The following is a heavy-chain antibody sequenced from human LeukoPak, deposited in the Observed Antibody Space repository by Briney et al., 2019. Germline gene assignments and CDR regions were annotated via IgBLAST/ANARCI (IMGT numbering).Heavy chain of an antibody. CDR1: GYTFTGYY. D-gene: IGHD5-18*01. CDR2: INPNSGGT. Sequence: ASVKVSCKASGYTFTGYYMHWVRQAPGQVLEWMGWINPNSGGTNYAQKFQGRVTMTRDTSISTAYMELSRLRSDDTAVYYCARSGEGSDTAMLRHGDYGMDVWGQGTTVTVSS. V-gene: IGHV1-2*02. CDR3: ARSGEGSDTAMLRHGDYGMDV. J-gene: IGHJ6*02.